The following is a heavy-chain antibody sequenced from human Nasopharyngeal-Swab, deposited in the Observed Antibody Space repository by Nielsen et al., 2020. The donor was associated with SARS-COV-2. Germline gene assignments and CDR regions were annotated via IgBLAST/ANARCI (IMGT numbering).Heavy chain of an antibody. CDR3: ARSTIAVAGRGISDY. V-gene: IGHV1-18*01. D-gene: IGHD6-19*01. J-gene: IGHJ4*02. CDR2: ISAYNGNT. Sequence: ALVKVSCKASGYTFTSYGISWVRQAPGQGLEWMGWISAYNGNTNYAQKLQGRVTMTTDTSTGTAYMELRSLRSDDTAVYYCARSTIAVAGRGISDYWGQGTLVTVSS. CDR1: GYTFTSYG.